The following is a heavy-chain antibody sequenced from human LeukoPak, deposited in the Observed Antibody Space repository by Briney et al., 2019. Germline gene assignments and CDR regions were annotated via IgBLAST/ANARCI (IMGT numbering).Heavy chain of an antibody. CDR2: IYYSGST. Sequence: PSETLSLTCTVSGGSISSYYWSWIRQPPGNGLEWIGYIYYSGSTNYNPSLKSRVTISVDTSKNQFSLKLSSVTAADTAVYYCARDVGGWYDYWGQGTLVTVSS. V-gene: IGHV4-59*01. CDR3: ARDVGGWYDY. D-gene: IGHD6-19*01. CDR1: GGSISSYY. J-gene: IGHJ4*02.